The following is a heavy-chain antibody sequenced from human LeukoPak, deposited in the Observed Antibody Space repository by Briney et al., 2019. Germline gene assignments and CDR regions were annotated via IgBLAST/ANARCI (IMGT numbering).Heavy chain of an antibody. D-gene: IGHD2-2*01. Sequence: GGSLRLSCAASGFAFSYAWMSWVRQTPGKGLEWVANIKQDGSEKYYVDSVKGRFTISRDNAKNTLLLQMNSLRAEDTAVYYCVRDCYITSCSLFDHWGQGILVTVST. CDR3: VRDCYITSCSLFDH. J-gene: IGHJ4*02. CDR1: GFAFSYAW. CDR2: IKQDGSEK. V-gene: IGHV3-7*01.